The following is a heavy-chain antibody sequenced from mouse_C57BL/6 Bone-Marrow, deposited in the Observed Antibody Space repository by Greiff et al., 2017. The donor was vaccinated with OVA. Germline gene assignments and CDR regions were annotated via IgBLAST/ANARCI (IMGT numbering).Heavy chain of an antibody. V-gene: IGHV5-4*01. Sequence: EVNLVESGGGLVKPGGSLKLSCAASGFTFSSYAMSWVRQTPEKRLEWVATISDGGSYTYYTDNVKGRFTISRDNAKNTLYLQMSHLKSEDTAMYYCDRDYDPYYAMDYWGQGTSVTVSS. CDR1: GFTFSSYA. D-gene: IGHD2-3*01. J-gene: IGHJ4*01. CDR2: ISDGGSYT. CDR3: DRDYDPYYAMDY.